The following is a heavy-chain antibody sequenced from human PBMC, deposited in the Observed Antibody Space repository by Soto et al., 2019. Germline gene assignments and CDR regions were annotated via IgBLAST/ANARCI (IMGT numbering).Heavy chain of an antibody. CDR1: GFYFTDYS. D-gene: IGHD2-15*01. V-gene: IGHV3-11*01. CDR3: ARMGLGGYVGPDAPLDV. J-gene: IGHJ4*02. Sequence: LVESGGGLVKPGGSLRLTCAASGFYFTDYSMTWIRQAPGKGLEWVSYIDKSGSSFYYADSVKGRFTISRDNDEESVTLEMNSLRVDDTALYYCARMGLGGYVGPDAPLDVWGQGTLVTVSS. CDR2: IDKSGSSF.